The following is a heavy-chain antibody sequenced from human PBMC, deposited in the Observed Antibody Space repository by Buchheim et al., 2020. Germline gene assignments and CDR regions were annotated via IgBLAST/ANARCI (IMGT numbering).Heavy chain of an antibody. D-gene: IGHD2-2*02. CDR3: AKVLISYTVDY. V-gene: IGHV3-74*03. CDR1: GFTFSPYY. Sequence: EVQLVESGGGLVQPGGSLRLSCAASGFTFSPYYMHWVRQPPGKGLVWVSRINSDGSGTTYADSVKGRFTISRDNAKNTLYLQMNSLRVEDTAVYYCAKVLISYTVDYWGQGTL. CDR2: INSDGSGT. J-gene: IGHJ4*02.